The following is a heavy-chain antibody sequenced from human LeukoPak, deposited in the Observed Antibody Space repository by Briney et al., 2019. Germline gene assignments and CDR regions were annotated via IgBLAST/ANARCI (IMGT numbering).Heavy chain of an antibody. CDR2: ISTSSSYI. V-gene: IGHV3-21*01. J-gene: IGHJ4*02. CDR3: ARVSAHAGIAVAASDY. D-gene: IGHD6-19*01. CDR1: GFTFNSYT. Sequence: GGSLRLSCAASGFTFNSYTMNWVRQAPGKGLEWVSSISTSSSYIYYADSVKGRFTISRDNAKNSLYLQMDSLRAEDTAVYYCARVSAHAGIAVAASDYWGQGTLVTVSS.